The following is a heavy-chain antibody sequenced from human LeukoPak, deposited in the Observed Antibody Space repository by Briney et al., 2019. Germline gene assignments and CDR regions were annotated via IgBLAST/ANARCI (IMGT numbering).Heavy chain of an antibody. D-gene: IGHD1-7*01. CDR3: ARHVSDWNYVLGWFDP. V-gene: IGHV5-51*01. CDR2: IYPGDSDT. J-gene: IGHJ5*02. Sequence: GESLKISCKGSGYSFTSYWIGWVRQMPRKGLEWMGIIYPGDSDTRYSPSFQGQVTISADKSISTAYLQWSSLKASDTAMYYCARHVSDWNYVLGWFDPWGQGTLVTVSS. CDR1: GYSFTSYW.